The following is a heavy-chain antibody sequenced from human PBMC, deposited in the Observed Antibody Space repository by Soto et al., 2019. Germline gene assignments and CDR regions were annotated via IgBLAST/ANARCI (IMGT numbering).Heavy chain of an antibody. CDR2: ISSSSSYI. D-gene: IGHD2-2*01. CDR3: ARDIVVVPAAMFAY. CDR1: GFTFSSYS. Sequence: GGSLRLSCASSGFTFSSYSMNWVRQAPGKGLEWVSSISSSSSYIYYADSVKGRFTISRDNAKNSLYLQMNSLRAEDTAVYYCARDIVVVPAAMFAYWGQGTLVTVSS. J-gene: IGHJ4*02. V-gene: IGHV3-21*01.